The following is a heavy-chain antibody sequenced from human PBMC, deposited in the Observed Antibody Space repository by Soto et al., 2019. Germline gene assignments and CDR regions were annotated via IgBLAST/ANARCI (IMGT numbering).Heavy chain of an antibody. CDR3: AKDYLDCSGGSCYHWFDP. CDR2: ISGSGGST. D-gene: IGHD2-15*01. J-gene: IGHJ5*02. V-gene: IGHV3-23*01. Sequence: EVQLLESGGGLVQPGGSLRLSCAASGFTFSSYAMSWVRQAPGKGLEWVSAISGSGGSTYYADSVKGRFTISRDNSKNTLYLQMNSLRAEDTAVYYCAKDYLDCSGGSCYHWFDPWGQGTLVTVSS. CDR1: GFTFSSYA.